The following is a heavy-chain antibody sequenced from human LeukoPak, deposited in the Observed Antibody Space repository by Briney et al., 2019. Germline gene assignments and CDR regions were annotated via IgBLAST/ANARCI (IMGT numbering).Heavy chain of an antibody. D-gene: IGHD3-22*01. J-gene: IGHJ2*01. CDR3: IPYYYDSSRGWHFDL. CDR1: GGSISSSNYY. Sequence: SETLSLTCTVSGGSISSSNYYWGCIRQSPGTGLEWFASVHYSGTNYYNLSLKSRVTISVDTSKDQFSLKLSSVTAPDTAVYYCIPYYYDSSRGWHFDLWGRGTLVTVSS. V-gene: IGHV4-39*01. CDR2: VHYSGTN.